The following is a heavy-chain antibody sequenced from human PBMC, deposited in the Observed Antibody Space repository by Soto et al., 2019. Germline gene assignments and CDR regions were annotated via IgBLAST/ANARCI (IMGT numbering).Heavy chain of an antibody. V-gene: IGHV2-26*01. J-gene: IGHJ3*02. CDR3: ARMVPRITIFGVVGYDAFDI. CDR2: IFSNDEK. Sequence: QVTLKESGPVLVKPTETLTLTCTVSGFSLSNARMGVSWIRQPPGKALEWLAHIFSNDEKSYSTSLKSRLTISKDTSKSQVVLTMTNMDPVDTATYYCARMVPRITIFGVVGYDAFDIWGQGTMVTVSS. D-gene: IGHD3-3*01. CDR1: GFSLSNARMG.